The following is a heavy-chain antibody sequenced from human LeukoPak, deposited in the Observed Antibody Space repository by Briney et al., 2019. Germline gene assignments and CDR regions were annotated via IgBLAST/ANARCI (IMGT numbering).Heavy chain of an antibody. CDR2: IYYSGST. J-gene: IGHJ6*03. V-gene: IGHV4-59*01. Sequence: SETLSLTCTVSGDSISSFYWSWIRQPAGKGLEWIGHIYYSGSTNYNPSLKSRVTISVDTSKNQFSLKLSSVTAADTAVYYCARAYGRNYYYYMDVWGKGTTVTISS. CDR1: GDSISSFY. D-gene: IGHD2-8*01. CDR3: ARAYGRNYYYYMDV.